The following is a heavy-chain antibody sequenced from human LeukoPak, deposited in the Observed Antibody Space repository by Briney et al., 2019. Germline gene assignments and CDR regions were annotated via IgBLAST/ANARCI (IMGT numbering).Heavy chain of an antibody. Sequence: GGSRRLSCAGSGFTFDSYAMTWVRQAPGTGLEWVSSISRSDGTTYYADSVKGRFTISRDNAKNSLYLQMNSLRAEDTAVYYCVYPGYYDSSADLGPLPPLMDVWGQGTTVTVSS. CDR1: GFTFDSYA. D-gene: IGHD3-22*01. CDR3: VYPGYYDSSADLGPLPPLMDV. J-gene: IGHJ6*02. CDR2: ISRSDGTT. V-gene: IGHV3-23*01.